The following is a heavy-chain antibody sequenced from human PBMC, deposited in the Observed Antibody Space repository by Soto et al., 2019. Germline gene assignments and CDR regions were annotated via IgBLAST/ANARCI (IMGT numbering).Heavy chain of an antibody. J-gene: IGHJ4*02. CDR2: ISAHNGNT. D-gene: IGHD1-1*01. CDR1: GYDFTTYG. Sequence: QVHLVQSGAEVKKPGASVKVSCKGSGYDFTTYGITWVRQAPGQGLDGMAWISAHNGNTEYAQKLQGRVSVTRDTPTSNAYMETGSLRSDNTAMYYCARGRYGDYWGQGALVTVSS. CDR3: ARGRYGDY. V-gene: IGHV1-18*01.